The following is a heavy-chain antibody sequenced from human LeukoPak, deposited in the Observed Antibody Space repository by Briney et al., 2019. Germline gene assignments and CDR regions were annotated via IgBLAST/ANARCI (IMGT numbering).Heavy chain of an antibody. V-gene: IGHV3-74*01. CDR1: GFTFSRYW. CDR2: IKTDGTYK. J-gene: IGHJ6*02. CDR3: ASEEGGLDV. Sequence: GGSLRLSCAASGFTFSRYWMHWVRQAPGKGLVWVSRIKTDGTYKSYADSVKGRFTISRDNAKSTLYLQMNALRGEDTAVYYCASEEGGLDVWGQGTMVTVSS.